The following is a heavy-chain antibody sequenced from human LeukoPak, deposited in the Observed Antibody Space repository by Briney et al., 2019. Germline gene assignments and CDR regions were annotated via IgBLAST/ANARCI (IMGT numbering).Heavy chain of an antibody. Sequence: SETLSLTCTVSGYSISSGYYWGWIRQLPGKGLEWIGSNYHSGSTYYNPSLKSRVTISVDTSKNQFSLKLSSVTAADTAVYYCAIVPTDNWFDPWGQGTLVTVSS. V-gene: IGHV4-38-2*02. CDR2: NYHSGST. D-gene: IGHD1-14*01. J-gene: IGHJ5*02. CDR1: GYSISSGYY. CDR3: AIVPTDNWFDP.